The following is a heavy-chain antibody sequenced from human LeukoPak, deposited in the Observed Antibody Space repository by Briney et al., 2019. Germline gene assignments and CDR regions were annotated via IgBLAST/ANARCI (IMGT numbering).Heavy chain of an antibody. CDR1: GFTFSSYA. CDR2: ITGSGDST. J-gene: IGHJ4*02. D-gene: IGHD1-26*01. CDR3: AKGGRTILQFDY. Sequence: PAESLTLTCAASGFTFSSYAMSWVRQAQPKGLEWVSTITGSGDSTYYADSVKGRFTISRDKSNNTLYLQMNSLRAEDTAVYYCAKGGRTILQFDYWGQGTLVTVSS. V-gene: IGHV3-23*01.